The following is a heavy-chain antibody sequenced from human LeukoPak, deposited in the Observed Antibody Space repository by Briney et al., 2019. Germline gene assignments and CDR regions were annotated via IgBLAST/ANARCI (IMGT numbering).Heavy chain of an antibody. D-gene: IGHD4-11*01. Sequence: GGSLRLSCAASGFTFSSYSMNWVRQAPGKGLEWVSSISSSSSYIYYADSVKGRFTISRDNAKNSLYLQMNSLRAEDTAVYYCARDPAYRPASSWFDPWGQGTLVTASS. CDR1: GFTFSSYS. CDR3: ARDPAYRPASSWFDP. CDR2: ISSSSSYI. V-gene: IGHV3-21*01. J-gene: IGHJ5*02.